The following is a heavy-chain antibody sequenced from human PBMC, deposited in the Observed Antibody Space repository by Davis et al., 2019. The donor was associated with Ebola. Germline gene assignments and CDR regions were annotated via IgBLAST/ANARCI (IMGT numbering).Heavy chain of an antibody. D-gene: IGHD6-19*01. CDR1: GFTLSGYD. CDR3: ATTPQYSSGQNKPFDY. J-gene: IGHJ4*02. CDR2: IWDDGSNK. Sequence: GGPLTLPCAASGFTLSGYDMNSVRQAPGKGLQWVAVIWDDGSNKYYADSVKGRFTISRDNSKNTLYLQMNSLRAEDTAVYYCATTPQYSSGQNKPFDYWGQGTLVTVSS. V-gene: IGHV3-33*01.